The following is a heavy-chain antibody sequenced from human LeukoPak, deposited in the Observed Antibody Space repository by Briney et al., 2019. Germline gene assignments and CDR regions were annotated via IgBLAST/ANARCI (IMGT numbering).Heavy chain of an antibody. V-gene: IGHV1-69*04. Sequence: ASVKVSCKASGATFNTDAINWVRQAPGQGLQWMGRIIPILATTYAPLFEDRLTITADKTTNTAYMELRSLTSDDTATYFCVRHPTSFDWFRDWGQGTLVTVSS. CDR3: VRHPTSFDWFRD. CDR1: GATFNTDA. J-gene: IGHJ4*02. CDR2: IIPILAT. D-gene: IGHD3-9*01.